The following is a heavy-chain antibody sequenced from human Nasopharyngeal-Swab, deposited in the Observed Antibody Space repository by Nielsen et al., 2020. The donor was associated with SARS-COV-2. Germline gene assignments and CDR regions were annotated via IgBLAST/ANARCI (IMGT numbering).Heavy chain of an antibody. D-gene: IGHD5-18*01. J-gene: IGHJ4*02. CDR1: GGSFSGYY. CDR3: ARHTANTED. Sequence: SETLSLTCAVYGGSFSGYYWSWIRQPPGKGLEWIGEINHSGSTNYNPSLKSRVTISVDTSKNQFPLKLSSVTAADTAVYYCARHTANTEDWGQGTLVTVSS. CDR2: INHSGST. V-gene: IGHV4-34*01.